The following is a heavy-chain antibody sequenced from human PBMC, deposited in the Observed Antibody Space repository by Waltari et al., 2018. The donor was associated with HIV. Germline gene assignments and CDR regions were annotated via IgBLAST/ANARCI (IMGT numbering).Heavy chain of an antibody. CDR3: AREDYHYDSSAYYGAYYFDC. J-gene: IGHJ4*02. D-gene: IGHD3-22*01. V-gene: IGHV3-23*01. Sequence: SVKGRFTISRDNSKNTVHLQMMSLRVEDTAVYYCAREDYHYDSSAYYGAYYFDCWGQGTLVTVSS.